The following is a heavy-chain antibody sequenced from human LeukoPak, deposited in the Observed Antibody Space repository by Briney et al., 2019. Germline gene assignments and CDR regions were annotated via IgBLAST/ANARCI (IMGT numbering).Heavy chain of an antibody. Sequence: GGSLRLSCAASGFTFSNYWMGWVRQAPGKGLEWVANINGDGSEKHYVDSVKDRFTISRDNAKSSLYLQMNSLRAEDTAVYYCARVSGGYDYGDYWGQGTLVTVSS. CDR2: INGDGSEK. CDR1: GFTFSNYW. V-gene: IGHV3-7*01. D-gene: IGHD3-10*01. J-gene: IGHJ4*02. CDR3: ARVSGGYDYGDY.